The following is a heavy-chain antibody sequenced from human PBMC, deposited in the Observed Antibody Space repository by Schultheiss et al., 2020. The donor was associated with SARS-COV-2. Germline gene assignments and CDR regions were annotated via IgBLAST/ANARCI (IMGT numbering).Heavy chain of an antibody. D-gene: IGHD2-2*02. J-gene: IGHJ6*02. CDR1: GGTFSSYA. V-gene: IGHV1-69*04. CDR3: AKDISCSSTSCYNRSPYYGMDV. Sequence: SVKVSCKASGGTFSSYAISWVRQAPGQGLEWMGRIIPIFGIANYAQEFQGRVTITRDTSASTAYMELSSLRSEDMAVYYCAKDISCSSTSCYNRSPYYGMDVWGQGTTVTVSS. CDR2: IIPIFGIA.